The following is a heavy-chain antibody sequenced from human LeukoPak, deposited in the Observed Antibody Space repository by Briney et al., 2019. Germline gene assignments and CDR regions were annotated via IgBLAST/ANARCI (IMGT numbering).Heavy chain of an antibody. CDR1: RYTFTSYG. CDR3: AREYGSGSSPFDY. Sequence: GASVKVSCKASRYTFTSYGISWVRQAPGQGLEWMGWISAYNGNTDYAQKHQGRVTMTTDTSPSTAYMELRSLRSDDTAVYYCAREYGSGSSPFDYWGQGTLVTVSS. D-gene: IGHD3-10*01. CDR2: ISAYNGNT. J-gene: IGHJ4*02. V-gene: IGHV1-18*04.